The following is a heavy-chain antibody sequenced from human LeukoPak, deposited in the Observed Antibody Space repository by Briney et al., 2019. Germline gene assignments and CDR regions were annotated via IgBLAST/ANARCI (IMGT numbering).Heavy chain of an antibody. CDR1: EFTFSNYA. CDR3: VKGYNYGYSWDY. CDR2: ISYDGNTI. D-gene: IGHD5-18*01. J-gene: IGHJ4*02. Sequence: PGGSLRLSCAASEFTFSNYALHWVRQAPGKGLQWVAVISYDGNTIHYADSVKGRFIISRDNAGNTLYLQMNSLRAEGTAVYYCVKGYNYGYSWDYWGQGTLVTVSS. V-gene: IGHV3-30-3*01.